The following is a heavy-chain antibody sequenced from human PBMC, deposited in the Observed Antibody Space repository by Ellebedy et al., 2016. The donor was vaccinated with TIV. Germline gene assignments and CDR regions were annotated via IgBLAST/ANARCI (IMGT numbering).Heavy chain of an antibody. D-gene: IGHD3-22*01. Sequence: GESLKISCAASGFTFSSYAMRWVRQAPGQGLEWVSAISHTGGRTYYADSVEGRFTISRDNSKKTLYLQMNSLRAEDTGVYYCAKGRGGGSDSSAPRYYFDYWGLGTLVTVSS. V-gene: IGHV3-23*01. CDR3: AKGRGGGSDSSAPRYYFDY. J-gene: IGHJ4*02. CDR1: GFTFSSYA. CDR2: ISHTGGRT.